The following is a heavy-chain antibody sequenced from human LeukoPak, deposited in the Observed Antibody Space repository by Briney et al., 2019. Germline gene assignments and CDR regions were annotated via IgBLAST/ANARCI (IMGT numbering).Heavy chain of an antibody. CDR1: GFIFTSYG. CDR3: AREYYGGNSFDY. Sequence: TGGSLRLSCVASGFIFTSYGMHWVRQAPGKGLQWVALISSNGNNERYADSVKGRFSISRDNSKNTLYLQMNSLRAEDTAVYYCAREYYGGNSFDYWGQGTLVTVSS. J-gene: IGHJ4*02. V-gene: IGHV3-30*19. CDR2: ISSNGNNE. D-gene: IGHD4-23*01.